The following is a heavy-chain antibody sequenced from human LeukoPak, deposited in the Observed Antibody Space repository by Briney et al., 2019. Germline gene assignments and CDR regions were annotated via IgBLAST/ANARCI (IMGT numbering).Heavy chain of an antibody. CDR1: GFTFSSYS. CDR3: AIVGATHAAFGI. D-gene: IGHD1-26*01. V-gene: IGHV3-48*01. CDR2: ISSSSSTI. J-gene: IGHJ3*02. Sequence: GGSLRLSCAASGFTFSSYSMNWVRQAPGKGLEWVSYISSSSSTIYYADSVKGRFTISRDNAKNSLYLQMNSLRAEDTAVYYCAIVGATHAAFGIWGQGTMVTVSS.